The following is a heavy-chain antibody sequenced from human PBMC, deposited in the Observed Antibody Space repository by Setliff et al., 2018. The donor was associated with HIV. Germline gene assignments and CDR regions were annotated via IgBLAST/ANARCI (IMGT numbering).Heavy chain of an antibody. CDR2: IIGSGVNT. CDR1: GFTFSSYA. V-gene: IGHV3-23*01. Sequence: GGSLRLSCAASGFTFSSYAMTWVRQAPGRGLEWVSAIIGSGVNTYYVDSVKGRFTISRDNSKNTLYLQMNSLRVEETAVFYCAKFSGRYTYRKFIDSWGQGTLVTVSS. D-gene: IGHD1-26*01. CDR3: AKFSGRYTYRKFIDS. J-gene: IGHJ4*02.